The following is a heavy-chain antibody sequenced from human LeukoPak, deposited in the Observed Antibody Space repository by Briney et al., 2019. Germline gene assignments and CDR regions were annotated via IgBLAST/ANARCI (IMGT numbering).Heavy chain of an antibody. CDR1: GFTFSNAW. CDR2: IRNKANSYTT. Sequence: GGSLRLSCAASGFTFSNAWMNWVRQAPGKGLQWVGRIRNKANSYTTEYAASVKGRFTISRDDSKNSLYLQLNSLKTEDTAVYYCATSRPYAACDYWGQGTLVTVSS. CDR3: ATSRPYAACDY. V-gene: IGHV3-72*01. D-gene: IGHD4-17*01. J-gene: IGHJ4*02.